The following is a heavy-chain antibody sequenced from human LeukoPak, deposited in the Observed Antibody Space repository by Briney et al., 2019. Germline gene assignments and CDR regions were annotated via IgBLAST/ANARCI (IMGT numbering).Heavy chain of an antibody. CDR2: IYYSGST. CDR1: GASISSYY. CDR3: ARLKYSDAFDI. V-gene: IGHV4-59*01. D-gene: IGHD5-12*01. J-gene: IGHJ3*02. Sequence: SETLSLTCTVSGASISSYYWSWIRQPPGKGLEWIGYIYYSGSTNYNPSLKSRVTISVDTSKNQFSLKLSSVTAAGTAVYYCARLKYSDAFDIWGQGTMVTVSS.